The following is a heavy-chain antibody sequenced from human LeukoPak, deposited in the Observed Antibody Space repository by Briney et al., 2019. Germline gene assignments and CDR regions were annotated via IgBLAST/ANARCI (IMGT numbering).Heavy chain of an antibody. J-gene: IGHJ4*02. CDR2: ISYDGSNK. Sequence: GRSLRLSCAASGFTFSSYAMHWVRQALGKGLEWVAVISYDGSNKYYADSVKGRFTISRDNSKNTLYLQMNSLRAEDTAVYYCARGDGLLDYWGQGTLVTVSS. V-gene: IGHV3-30-3*01. CDR1: GFTFSSYA. D-gene: IGHD5-24*01. CDR3: ARGDGLLDY.